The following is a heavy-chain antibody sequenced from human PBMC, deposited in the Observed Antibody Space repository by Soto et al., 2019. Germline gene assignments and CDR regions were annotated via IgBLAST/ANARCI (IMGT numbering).Heavy chain of an antibody. D-gene: IGHD3-10*01. V-gene: IGHV3-53*01. J-gene: IGHJ6*02. CDR3: ARVTVWFGDYGMDV. CDR2: IYSGGST. CDR1: GFTVSSNY. Sequence: GGSLRLSCAASGFTVSSNYMSWVRQAPGKGLEWVSVIYSGGSTYYADSVKGRFTISRDNSKNTLYLQMNSLRAEDTAVYYCARVTVWFGDYGMDVWGQGTTVTVS.